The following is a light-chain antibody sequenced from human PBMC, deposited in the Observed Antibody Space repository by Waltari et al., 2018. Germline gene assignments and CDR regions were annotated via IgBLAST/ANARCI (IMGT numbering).Light chain of an antibody. V-gene: IGKV3-20*01. Sequence: EIVLTQSPGTLSLSPGERATLSCRASQRVGNSNLAWYQQKPGQAPRLLIYGASNRATGIPDRFSGSGSGTDFTLTISRLEPEDFAVYYCQQYGSSPVTFGQGTKVEIK. CDR2: GAS. CDR3: QQYGSSPVT. J-gene: IGKJ1*01. CDR1: QRVGNSN.